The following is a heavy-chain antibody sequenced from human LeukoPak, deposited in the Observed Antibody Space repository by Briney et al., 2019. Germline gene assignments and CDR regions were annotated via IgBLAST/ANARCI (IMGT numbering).Heavy chain of an antibody. Sequence: QAGGSLRLSCAVSGFTFSSYAMSWVSQAPGKGLEWDSAISGSGSSTYYGDSVKGRFTIGRDNFTYKLYLQMNSLRVEDTAVDYCDKTPPWASYCTGGVCYCDYWGQGTLVTVSS. CDR2: ISGSGSST. CDR3: DKTPPWASYCTGGVCYCDY. J-gene: IGHJ4*02. CDR1: GFTFSSYA. D-gene: IGHD2-8*02. V-gene: IGHV3-23*01.